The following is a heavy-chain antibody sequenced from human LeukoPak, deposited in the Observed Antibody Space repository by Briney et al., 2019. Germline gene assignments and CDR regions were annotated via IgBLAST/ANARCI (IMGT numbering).Heavy chain of an antibody. Sequence: SETLSLTCTVSGYSISSGYYWGWIRPPPGKGLEWIGSIYHSGSTYYNPSLKSRVTISVDTSKNQFSLKLSSVTAADTAVYYCARVRYDSSRPADYWGQGTLVTVSS. CDR3: ARVRYDSSRPADY. J-gene: IGHJ4*02. D-gene: IGHD3-22*01. CDR2: IYHSGST. CDR1: GYSISSGYY. V-gene: IGHV4-38-2*02.